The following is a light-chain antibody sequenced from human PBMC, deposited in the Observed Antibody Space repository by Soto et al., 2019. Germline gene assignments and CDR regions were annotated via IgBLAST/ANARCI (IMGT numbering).Light chain of an antibody. Sequence: DIQLTQSPSTLSASVGDRVTITCRASQSITNWLAWYQQKPGKAPKVLIHMASSLKSGVPSRFSGSGSGTEFTLTITSLQPDDSATYYCQQYNNWPQTFGQGTKVEIK. J-gene: IGKJ1*01. CDR3: QQYNNWPQT. V-gene: IGKV1-5*03. CDR2: MAS. CDR1: QSITNW.